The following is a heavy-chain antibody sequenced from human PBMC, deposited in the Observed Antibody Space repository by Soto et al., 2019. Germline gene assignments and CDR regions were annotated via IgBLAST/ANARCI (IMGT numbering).Heavy chain of an antibody. J-gene: IGHJ4*02. CDR1: GFTFSSYA. V-gene: IGHV3-23*01. CDR3: ARERWLQSGFDY. CDR2: ISGSGGST. D-gene: IGHD5-12*01. Sequence: PGGSLRLSCAASGFTFSSYAMSWVRQAPGKGLEWVSAISGSGGSTYYADSVKGRFTISRDNAKNTLYLQMNSLRAEDTAVYYCARERWLQSGFDYWGQGTLVTVSS.